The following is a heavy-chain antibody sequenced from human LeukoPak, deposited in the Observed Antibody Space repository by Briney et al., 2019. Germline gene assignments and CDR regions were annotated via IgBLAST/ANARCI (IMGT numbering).Heavy chain of an antibody. Sequence: SETLSLTCTVSGGSISSGGYYWSWIRQHPGKGLEWIGYIYYSGTTNHNPSLKSRVTISVDTSKNQFSLKLSSVTAADTAVYYCARDRVRGNSNPFFDYWGQGTLVTVSS. V-gene: IGHV4-61*08. D-gene: IGHD4-11*01. CDR2: IYYSGTT. J-gene: IGHJ4*02. CDR1: GGSISSGGYY. CDR3: ARDRVRGNSNPFFDY.